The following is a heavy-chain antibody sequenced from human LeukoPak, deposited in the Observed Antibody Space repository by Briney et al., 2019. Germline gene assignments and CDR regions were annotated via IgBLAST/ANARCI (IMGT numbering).Heavy chain of an antibody. CDR2: IYTSGST. CDR3: ARGNQLPSRSMDV. Sequence: PSQTLSLTCTVSGGSISSGSYYWSWIRQPAGKGLEWIGRIYTSGSTNYNPSLKSRVTISVDTSKNQFSLKLSSVTAADTAVYYCARGNQLPSRSMDVWGKGTTVTISS. D-gene: IGHD2-2*01. CDR1: GGSISSGSYY. V-gene: IGHV4-61*02. J-gene: IGHJ6*03.